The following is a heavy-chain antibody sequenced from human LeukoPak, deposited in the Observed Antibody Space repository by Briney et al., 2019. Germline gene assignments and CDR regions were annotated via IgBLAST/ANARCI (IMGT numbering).Heavy chain of an antibody. CDR3: ARVSGWYRPAYYFDY. J-gene: IGHJ4*02. V-gene: IGHV4-61*02. CDR2: IYASGNT. Sequence: SQTLSLTCTVSGGSLSSGGYYWSWIRQPAGKGLEWIGRIYASGNTNYNPSLKSRATISIDRSKNQFYLKLTSVSAADTAVYYCARVSGWYRPAYYFDYWGQGTLVTVSS. D-gene: IGHD6-19*01. CDR1: GGSLSSGGYY.